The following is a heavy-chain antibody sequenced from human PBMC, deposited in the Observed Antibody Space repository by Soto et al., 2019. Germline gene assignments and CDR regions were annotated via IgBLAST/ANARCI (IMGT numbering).Heavy chain of an antibody. V-gene: IGHV3-23*01. CDR3: VKGDCDSYCYFDY. Sequence: EVQLLESGGGLVQPGGSLRLSCAASGFTFSFCAMNWVRQAPGKGLEWVSSTRGSGGDTYYADSVRGRFTISRDNSKDTLYLQMSSLRVEDPAVYYCVKGDCDSYCYFDYWGQGTVVTVSS. D-gene: IGHD3-22*01. CDR2: TRGSGGDT. CDR1: GFTFSFCA. J-gene: IGHJ4*02.